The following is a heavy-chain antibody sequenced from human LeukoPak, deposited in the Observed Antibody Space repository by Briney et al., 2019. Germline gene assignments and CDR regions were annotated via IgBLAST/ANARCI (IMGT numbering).Heavy chain of an antibody. CDR3: AKGGEQVSHFDY. CDR2: INDPGSST. J-gene: IGHJ4*02. CDR1: GFTFSSYA. Sequence: GRSLRLSCAASGFTFSSYAMSWVRQAPGKGLEWVSTINDPGSSTYYADSVKGRFTISRDNSKNTLYLQMNSLRAEDTAVYYCAKGGEQVSHFDYWGQGTLVTVSS. D-gene: IGHD3-16*01. V-gene: IGHV3-23*01.